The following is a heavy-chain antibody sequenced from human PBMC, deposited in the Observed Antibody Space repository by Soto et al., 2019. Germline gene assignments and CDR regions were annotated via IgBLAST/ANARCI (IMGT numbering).Heavy chain of an antibody. J-gene: IGHJ5*02. CDR3: AREIDYGGRKYIPWFDP. V-gene: IGHV1-69*13. CDR1: GGTFSSYA. D-gene: IGHD4-17*01. Sequence: GASVKVSCKASGGTFSSYAISWVRQAPGQGLEWMGGIIPIFGTANYAQKFQGRVTITADESTSTAYMELSSLRSEDTAVYYCAREIDYGGRKYIPWFDPWGQGTLVTVSS. CDR2: IIPIFGTA.